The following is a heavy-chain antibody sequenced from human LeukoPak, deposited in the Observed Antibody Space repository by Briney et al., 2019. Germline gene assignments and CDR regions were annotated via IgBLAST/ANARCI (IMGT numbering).Heavy chain of an antibody. CDR3: ARDYGSGSHPYWCDP. J-gene: IGHJ5*02. V-gene: IGHV3-21*01. Sequence: GGSLRLSCAASGFTFSSYSMNWVRQAPGKGLEWVSSISSSSSYIYYADSVKGRFTISRDNAKNSLYLQMNSLRAEDTAVYYCARDYGSGSHPYWCDPWGQGTLVTVSS. D-gene: IGHD3-10*01. CDR1: GFTFSSYS. CDR2: ISSSSSYI.